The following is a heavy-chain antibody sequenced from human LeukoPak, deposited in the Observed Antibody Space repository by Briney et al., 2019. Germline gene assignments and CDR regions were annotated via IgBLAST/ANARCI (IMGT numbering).Heavy chain of an antibody. Sequence: QPGGSLRLSCAASGFTFSSYGMHRVRQAPGKGLEWVAVIWYDGSNKYYADSVKGRFTISRDNSKNTLYLQMNSLRAEDTAVYYCARAPAGYYGSGSYLDYWGQGTLVTVSS. CDR3: ARAPAGYYGSGSYLDY. J-gene: IGHJ4*02. CDR1: GFTFSSYG. D-gene: IGHD3-10*01. V-gene: IGHV3-33*01. CDR2: IWYDGSNK.